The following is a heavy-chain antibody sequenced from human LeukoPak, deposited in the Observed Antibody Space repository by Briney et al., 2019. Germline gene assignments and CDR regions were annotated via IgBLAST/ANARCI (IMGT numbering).Heavy chain of an antibody. Sequence: GGSLRLSCVVSGISLSNYAMTWVRQAPGKGLKWVSGINWNGGSTGYADSVKGRFTISRDNAKNSLYLQMNSLRAEDTALYYCARRAGSNWYFDLWGRGTLVTVSS. D-gene: IGHD6-19*01. V-gene: IGHV3-20*04. J-gene: IGHJ2*01. CDR1: GISLSNYA. CDR3: ARRAGSNWYFDL. CDR2: INWNGGST.